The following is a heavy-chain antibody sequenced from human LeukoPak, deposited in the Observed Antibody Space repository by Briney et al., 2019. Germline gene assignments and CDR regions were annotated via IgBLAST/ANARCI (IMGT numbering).Heavy chain of an antibody. D-gene: IGHD1-1*01. Sequence: SETLSLTCTVSGGSISSYYWSWIRQPPGKGLEWIGYIYYSGSTNYNPSLKSRVTISVDTSKNQFSLKLSSVTAADTAVYYCARMVNDVPLGLDYWGQGTLVTVSS. V-gene: IGHV4-59*01. CDR2: IYYSGST. J-gene: IGHJ4*02. CDR1: GGSISSYY. CDR3: ARMVNDVPLGLDY.